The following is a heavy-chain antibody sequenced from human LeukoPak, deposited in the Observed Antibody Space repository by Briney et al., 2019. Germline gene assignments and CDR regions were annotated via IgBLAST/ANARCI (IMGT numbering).Heavy chain of an antibody. CDR3: AHKEYYALGSLGDSFAY. Sequence: SGPTVVKHTQSLTLSHTFSGFSLSTSGEGAGWIREPLGKALEWLVVLYWHDDKRHSPSLKRRLTITQDTSKHQVVLTMPNMGPVDTATYYCAHKEYYALGSLGDSFAYWGRGTLAPVSS. CDR1: GFSLSTSGEG. D-gene: IGHD3-10*01. V-gene: IGHV2-5*01. J-gene: IGHJ4*02. CDR2: LYWHDDK.